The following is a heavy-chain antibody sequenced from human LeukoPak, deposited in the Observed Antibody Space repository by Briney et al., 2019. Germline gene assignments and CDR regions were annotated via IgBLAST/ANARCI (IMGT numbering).Heavy chain of an antibody. CDR1: GFTFSSYG. CDR2: IRYDGSNK. Sequence: PGRSLRLSCAASGFTFSSYGMHWVRQAPGKGLEWVAFIRYDGSNKYYADSVKGRFTISRDNSKNTLYLQMNSLRAEDTAVYYCAKDQNGIGWYFDYRGQGTLVTVSS. J-gene: IGHJ4*02. V-gene: IGHV3-30*02. CDR3: AKDQNGIGWYFDY. D-gene: IGHD2-2*03.